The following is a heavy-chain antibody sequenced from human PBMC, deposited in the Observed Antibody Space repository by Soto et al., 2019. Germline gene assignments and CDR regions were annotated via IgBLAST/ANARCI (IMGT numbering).Heavy chain of an antibody. CDR3: AREATYYYDY. J-gene: IGHJ4*02. CDR2: IYYSGST. CDR1: GGSISSYY. Sequence: PSETLSLNCTVSGGSISSYYWSWIRQPPGKGLEWIGYIYYSGSTNYNPALKSRVTISVDTSKNQFSLKLSSVTAADTAVYYCAREATYYYDYWGQGTLVTVSS. V-gene: IGHV4-59*01.